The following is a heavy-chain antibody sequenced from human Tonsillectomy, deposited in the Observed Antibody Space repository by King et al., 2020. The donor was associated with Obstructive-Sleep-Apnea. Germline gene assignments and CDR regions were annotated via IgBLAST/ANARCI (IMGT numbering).Heavy chain of an antibody. D-gene: IGHD6-19*01. CDR1: GFSLSNDRMG. J-gene: IGHJ4*02. V-gene: IGHV2-26*01. CDR3: ARTTSRYTSHWPYYDY. Sequence: TLKESGPVLVKPTETLTLTCTVSGFSLSNDRMGVSWVRQPPGKALEWLAHIFSNDEKSYTTSLKSRLTISKDTSKSQVVLSMTNMDPVDTATYYCARTTSRYTSHWPYYDYWGQGTLVTVSS. CDR2: IFSNDEK.